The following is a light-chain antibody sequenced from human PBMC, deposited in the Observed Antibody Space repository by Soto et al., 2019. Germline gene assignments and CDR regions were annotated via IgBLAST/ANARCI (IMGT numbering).Light chain of an antibody. CDR3: QQYGSSGT. V-gene: IGKV3-20*01. Sequence: EIVRTQSPGTLSLSPGERATLSCRASQSVSSSYLAWYQQKPGQAPRLLIYGASNRATGIPDRFSGSGSGTDFTLTISRLEPEDFAVYYCQQYGSSGTFGQGTKVDIK. J-gene: IGKJ1*01. CDR2: GAS. CDR1: QSVSSSY.